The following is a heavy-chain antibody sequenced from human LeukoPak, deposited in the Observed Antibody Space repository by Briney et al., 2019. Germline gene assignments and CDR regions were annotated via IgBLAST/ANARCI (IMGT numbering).Heavy chain of an antibody. CDR1: AYTFIAYY. V-gene: IGHV1-2*02. CDR2: INPKSGGT. CDR3: ARERPSITLVRGVVNDFDY. J-gene: IGHJ4*02. Sequence: GSVKVSCKASAYTFIAYYMHWVRQAPGQGLEWMGWINPKSGGTHYAQKFQGRVTMTRDTSISTAYMELSRLRSDDTAVYYCARERPSITLVRGVVNDFDYWGQGTLVSVS. D-gene: IGHD3-10*01.